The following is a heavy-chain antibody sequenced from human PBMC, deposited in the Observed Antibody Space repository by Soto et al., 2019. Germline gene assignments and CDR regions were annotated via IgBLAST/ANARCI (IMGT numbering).Heavy chain of an antibody. D-gene: IGHD4-17*01. J-gene: IGHJ5*01. CDR1: GFNFDEYG. CDR3: ARDHRWGYEYGDYGDS. Sequence: EVQLVESGGGVVRPGGSLRLACAVSGFNFDEYGMSWVRQVPGKGPEWVAGMHRNGGSTGYADSVKGRFTISRDDAKNALDLQMNSLRAEDTAFYFCARDHRWGYEYGDYGDSWGHGTLVTVSS. CDR2: MHRNGGST. V-gene: IGHV3-20*04.